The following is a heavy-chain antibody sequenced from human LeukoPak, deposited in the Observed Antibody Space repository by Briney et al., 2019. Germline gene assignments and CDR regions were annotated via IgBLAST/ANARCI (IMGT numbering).Heavy chain of an antibody. V-gene: IGHV4-34*01. J-gene: IGHJ4*02. CDR2: INHSGST. Sequence: SETLSLTCAVYGGSFSGYYWSWIRQPPGKGLEWIGEINHSGSTNYNPSLKSRVTISVDTSKNQFSLKLSSVTAADTAVYYCARGGTRNIAAAGRLFDYWGQGTLVTVSS. CDR3: ARGGTRNIAAAGRLFDY. CDR1: GGSFSGYY. D-gene: IGHD6-13*01.